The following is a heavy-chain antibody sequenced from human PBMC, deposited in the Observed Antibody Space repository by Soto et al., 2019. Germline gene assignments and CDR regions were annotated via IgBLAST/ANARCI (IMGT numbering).Heavy chain of an antibody. V-gene: IGHV3-23*01. D-gene: IGHD2-2*01. J-gene: IGHJ6*03. Sequence: EVQLLESGGGLVQPGGSLRLSCVVSGFTFGSYAMSWVRQAPEKGPEWVAILGGNGFTTYYADSVKGRFTISGDKSKSKLFLQMNSLRPDDTGVYYCATALRPSLNFFYYMEVWGRGTSVTVSS. CDR3: ATALRPSLNFFYYMEV. CDR1: GFTFGSYA. CDR2: LGGNGFTT.